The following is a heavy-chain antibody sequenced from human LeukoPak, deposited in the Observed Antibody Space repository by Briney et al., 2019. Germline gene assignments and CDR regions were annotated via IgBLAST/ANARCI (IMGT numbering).Heavy chain of an antibody. D-gene: IGHD4-23*01. V-gene: IGHV1-46*01. CDR2: INPSGGST. Sequence: ASVKVSCKASGYTFTSYYMHWVRQAPGQGLEWIGIINPSGGSTSYAQKFQGRVTMTRDMSTSTDYMELSSLRSEDTAVYYCARDNSVEDTAWWFDPWGQGTLVTVSS. J-gene: IGHJ5*02. CDR3: ARDNSVEDTAWWFDP. CDR1: GYTFTSYY.